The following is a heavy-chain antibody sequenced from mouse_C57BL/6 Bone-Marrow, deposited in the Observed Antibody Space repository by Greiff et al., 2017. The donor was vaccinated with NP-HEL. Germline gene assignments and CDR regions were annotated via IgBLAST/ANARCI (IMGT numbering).Heavy chain of an antibody. CDR3: ARSRYYGSSSYWYFDV. Sequence: VQLVESGAELVRPGTSVKMSCKASGYTFTNYWIGWAKQRPGHGLEWIGDIYPGGGYTNYNEKFKGKATLTADKSSSTAYMQFSSLTSEDSAIYYCARSRYYGSSSYWYFDVWGTGTTVTVSS. D-gene: IGHD1-1*01. V-gene: IGHV1-63*01. J-gene: IGHJ1*03. CDR2: IYPGGGYT. CDR1: GYTFTNYW.